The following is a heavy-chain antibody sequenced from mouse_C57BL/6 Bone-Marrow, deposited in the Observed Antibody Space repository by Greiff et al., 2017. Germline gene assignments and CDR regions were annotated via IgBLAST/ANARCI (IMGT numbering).Heavy chain of an antibody. V-gene: IGHV1-62-2*01. CDR1: GYTFTEYT. CDR2: FYPGSGSI. Sequence: QVQLQPSGAELVKPGASVKLSCKASGYTFTEYTIHWVKQRSGQGLEWIGWFYPGSGSIKYNEKFKDKATLTADKSSSTVYMELSRLTSEDSAVYFCARHEEGLWLRRSWFSYWGQGTLVTVSA. CDR3: ARHEEGLWLRRSWFSY. D-gene: IGHD2-2*01. J-gene: IGHJ3*01.